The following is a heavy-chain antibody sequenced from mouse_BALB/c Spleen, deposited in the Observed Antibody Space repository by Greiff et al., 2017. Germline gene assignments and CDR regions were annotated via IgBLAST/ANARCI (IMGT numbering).Heavy chain of an antibody. D-gene: IGHD1-1*01. Sequence: DVKLVESGGDLVKPGGSLKLSSAASGFTFSSYGMSWVRQTPDKRLEWVATISSGGSYTYYPDSVKGRFTISRDNAKNTLYLQMSSLKSEDTAMYYCADYYGSSPFAYWGQGTLVTVSA. CDR3: ADYYGSSPFAY. CDR2: ISSGGSYT. V-gene: IGHV5-6*02. J-gene: IGHJ3*01. CDR1: GFTFSSYG.